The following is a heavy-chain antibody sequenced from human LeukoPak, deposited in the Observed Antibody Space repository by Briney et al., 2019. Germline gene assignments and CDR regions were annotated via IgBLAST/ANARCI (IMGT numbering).Heavy chain of an antibody. J-gene: IGHJ3*02. V-gene: IGHV1-3*01. CDR1: GYIYTSYA. CDR3: ARVDYGDSFGI. Sequence: ASVKDSCKSSGYIYTSYAMHSVRQAPGQGLEWMGFINAGNGNTQNSQKFQGRVTITRDTSASTAYMELSSLRSEDTAVYYCARVDYGDSFGIWGQGTMVTVSS. D-gene: IGHD4-17*01. CDR2: INAGNGNT.